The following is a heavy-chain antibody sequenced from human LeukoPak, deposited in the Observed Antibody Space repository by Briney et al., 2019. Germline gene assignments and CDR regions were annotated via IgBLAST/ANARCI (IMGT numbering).Heavy chain of an antibody. V-gene: IGHV3-48*03. D-gene: IGHD5-18*01. Sequence: GGSLRLSCAASGFTFSSYEMNWVRQAPGKGLEWVSYISSSGSTIYYADSVKGRFTISRDNAKNSLYLQMNSLRAEDTAVYYCARRATTERGHSYGLDYWGQGTLVTVSS. CDR2: ISSSGSTI. CDR1: GFTFSSYE. J-gene: IGHJ4*02. CDR3: ARRATTERGHSYGLDY.